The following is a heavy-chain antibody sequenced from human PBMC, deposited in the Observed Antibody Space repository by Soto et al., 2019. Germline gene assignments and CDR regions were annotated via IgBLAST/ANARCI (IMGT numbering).Heavy chain of an antibody. D-gene: IGHD3-22*01. J-gene: IGHJ3*02. CDR2: ISSNGGST. CDR3: ARDKYYDSSGYHDAFDI. Sequence: GGSLRLSCAASGFTFSSYAMHWVRQAPGKGLEYVSAISSNGGSTYYANSVKGRFTISRDNSKNTLYLQMGSLRAEDMAVYYCARDKYYDSSGYHDAFDIWGQGTMVTVSS. CDR1: GFTFSSYA. V-gene: IGHV3-64*01.